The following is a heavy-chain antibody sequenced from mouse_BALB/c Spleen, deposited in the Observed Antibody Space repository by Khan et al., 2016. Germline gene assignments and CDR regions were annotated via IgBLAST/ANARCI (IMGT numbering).Heavy chain of an antibody. CDR3: ASYDGPGSFFDY. CDR1: GDSITSGY. J-gene: IGHJ2*01. CDR2: ISYSGST. D-gene: IGHD3-2*01. Sequence: EVQLQESGPSLVKPSQTLSLTCSVTGDSITSGYWNWIRKFPGNKLEYMGYISYSGSTYYNPSLKSRISITRDTSKNQYYLQLNSVTTEDTATYDCASYDGPGSFFDYWGQGTTLTVSS. V-gene: IGHV3-8*02.